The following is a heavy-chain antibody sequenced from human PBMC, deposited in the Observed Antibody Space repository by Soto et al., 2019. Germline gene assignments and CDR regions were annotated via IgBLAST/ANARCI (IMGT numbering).Heavy chain of an antibody. J-gene: IGHJ4*02. CDR1: GFSFDKYA. Sequence: QVHLVESGGGVVQAGRSLRLSCAASGFSFDKYAMQWVRRAPGKGLEWVASTWYDGSDKKYADAVRGRYAISRDNSKNMVYLEMTSLTVEDTAVYYCASEYRGFDYWGQGTLVIVSS. CDR3: ASEYRGFDY. D-gene: IGHD2-2*02. CDR2: TWYDGSDK. V-gene: IGHV3-33*01.